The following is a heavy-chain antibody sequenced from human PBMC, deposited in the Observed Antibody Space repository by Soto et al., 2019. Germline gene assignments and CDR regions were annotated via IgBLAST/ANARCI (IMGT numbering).Heavy chain of an antibody. D-gene: IGHD2-15*01. J-gene: IGHJ4*02. CDR3: ANGFSGAAAYSRGYC. CDR2: ISSDGNNK. Sequence: QAQLVESGGGVVQPGSSLLLSCAASGFTFSNFGMHWVRQAPGKGLELVAVISSDGNNKYYADSVKGRFTISRDNSKNTLVLQMDSLTGEDTAVYYCANGFSGAAAYSRGYCWGQGNLVIV. V-gene: IGHV3-30*18. CDR1: GFTFSNFG.